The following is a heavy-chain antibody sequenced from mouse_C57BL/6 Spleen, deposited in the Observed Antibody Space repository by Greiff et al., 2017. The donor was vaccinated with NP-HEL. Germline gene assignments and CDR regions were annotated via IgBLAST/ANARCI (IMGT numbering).Heavy chain of an antibody. Sequence: EVKVVESGGGLVQPGGSLKLSCAASGFTFSDYYMYWVRQTPEKRLEWVAYISNGGGSTYYPDTVKGRFTISRDNAKNTLYLQMSRLKSEDTAMYYCASVLPGYYAMDYWGQGTSVTVSS. CDR1: GFTFSDYY. V-gene: IGHV5-12*01. CDR3: ASVLPGYYAMDY. J-gene: IGHJ4*01. CDR2: ISNGGGST.